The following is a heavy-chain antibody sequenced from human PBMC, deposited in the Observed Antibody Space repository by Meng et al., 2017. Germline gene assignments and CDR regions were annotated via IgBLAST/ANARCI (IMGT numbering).Heavy chain of an antibody. J-gene: IGHJ5*02. V-gene: IGHV1-69*05. Sequence: SVKVSCKASGGTFSSYAISWVRQAPGQGLEWMGGIIPIFGTANYAQKFQGRVTMTRDTSISTAYMELSRLRSDDTAVYYCARDYYDSSGYVFDPWGQGTLVTVSS. D-gene: IGHD3-22*01. CDR1: GGTFSSYA. CDR2: IIPIFGTA. CDR3: ARDYYDSSGYVFDP.